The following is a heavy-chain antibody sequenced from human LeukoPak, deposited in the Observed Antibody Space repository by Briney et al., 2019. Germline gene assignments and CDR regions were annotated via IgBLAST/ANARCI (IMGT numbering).Heavy chain of an antibody. D-gene: IGHD3-10*01. Sequence: SETLSLTCSVSGGSISSGIYYWNGIRQHPEKSLEWIGYIFYSGSTYYNPSLKSRVTISVDTSKNQFSLNLSSVTAADTAVYYCAKGSTLIRGFDQWGQGTLVTVSS. CDR1: GGSISSGIYY. V-gene: IGHV4-31*03. CDR3: AKGSTLIRGFDQ. CDR2: IFYSGST. J-gene: IGHJ4*02.